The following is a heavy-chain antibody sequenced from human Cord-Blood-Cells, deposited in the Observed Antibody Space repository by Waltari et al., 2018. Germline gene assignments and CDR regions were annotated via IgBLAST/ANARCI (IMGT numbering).Heavy chain of an antibody. CDR2: IYYSVRT. J-gene: IGHJ1*01. D-gene: IGHD3-10*01. V-gene: IGHV4-39*07. Sequence: QLQLQESGPGLVKPSETLSLTCTVSGGSISSSSYYWGWIRQPPGKGLGWIGSIYYSVRTHVNPYLTSRVTISVDTSKNQFSLRLSSVTAADTAVYYCARRGTYYYGSGSYYTAEYFQHWGQGTLVTVSS. CDR3: ARRGTYYYGSGSYYTAEYFQH. CDR1: GGSISSSSYY.